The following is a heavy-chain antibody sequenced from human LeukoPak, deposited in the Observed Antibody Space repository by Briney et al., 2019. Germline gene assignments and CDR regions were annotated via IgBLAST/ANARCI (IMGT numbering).Heavy chain of an antibody. CDR2: MYYSGST. CDR3: ARSYGDYEYYFDY. D-gene: IGHD4-17*01. J-gene: IGHJ4*02. V-gene: IGHV4-59*01. Sequence: SETLSLTCTVSGGSISNYSWSWIRQPPGKGLEWIGYMYYSGSTNYNPSLKSRVTISIDTSKNQFSLKLSSVTAADTAVYYCARSYGDYEYYFDYWGQGTLVTVSS. CDR1: GGSISNYS.